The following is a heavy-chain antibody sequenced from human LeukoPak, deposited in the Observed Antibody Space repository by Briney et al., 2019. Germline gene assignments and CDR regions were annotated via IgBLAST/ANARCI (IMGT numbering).Heavy chain of an antibody. D-gene: IGHD1-1*01. J-gene: IGHJ4*02. V-gene: IGHV1-2*02. CDR1: GYDFLDNH. CDR2: VKPYGSDT. CDR3: ARGTFVDWNPAGDRFDS. Sequence: ASVKVSCKASGYDFLDNHLHWVRRAPGQGLEWMGWVKPYGSDTHVAQKFQGRVTMTRDTSITTAYMELSRLTSDDTAVYFCARGTFVDWNPAGDRFDSWGQGTPVTVSS.